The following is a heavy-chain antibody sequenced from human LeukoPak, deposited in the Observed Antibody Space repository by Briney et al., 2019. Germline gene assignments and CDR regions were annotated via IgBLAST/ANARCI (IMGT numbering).Heavy chain of an antibody. V-gene: IGHV1-46*01. D-gene: IGHD3-10*01. CDR1: GYSFTSHY. CDR2: INPSGGST. J-gene: IGHJ4*02. Sequence: ASVKVSCKASGYSFTSHYMHWVRQAPGQGLEWMGMINPSGGSTSYAQKFQGRVTMTRDTSTSTVYMELSSLRSEDTAVYYCARAWDAMVRGVIITALDYWGQGTLVIVSS. CDR3: ARAWDAMVRGVIITALDY.